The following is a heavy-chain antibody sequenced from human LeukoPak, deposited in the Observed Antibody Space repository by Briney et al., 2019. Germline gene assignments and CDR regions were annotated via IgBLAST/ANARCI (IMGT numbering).Heavy chain of an antibody. CDR3: ANFDGSGSYYYYYGMDV. CDR2: ISGSGGST. Sequence: PGGSLRLSCAASGFTFSSYAMSWVRQAPGKGLEWVSAISGSGGSTYYADSVKGRFTISRDNSKNTLYLQMNSLRAEDTAVYYCANFDGSGSYYYYYGMDVWGQGTTVTVSS. CDR1: GFTFSSYA. J-gene: IGHJ6*02. D-gene: IGHD3-10*01. V-gene: IGHV3-23*01.